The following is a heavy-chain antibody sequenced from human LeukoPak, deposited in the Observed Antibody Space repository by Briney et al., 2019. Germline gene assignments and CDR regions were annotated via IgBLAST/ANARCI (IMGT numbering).Heavy chain of an antibody. D-gene: IGHD1-26*01. J-gene: IGHJ4*03. CDR1: GFTFSSNP. V-gene: IGHV3-64D*09. CDR3: AKGPRVGASTFDY. CDR2: ISNNGGTT. Sequence: GGSLRLSCLASGFTFSSNPMHWVRQAPGKGLEYVAAISNNGGTTYYADSVKGRFTISRDNSKNTLYLQMTSLRVEDTAVFYCAKGPRVGASTFDYWGEGTLVTVSS.